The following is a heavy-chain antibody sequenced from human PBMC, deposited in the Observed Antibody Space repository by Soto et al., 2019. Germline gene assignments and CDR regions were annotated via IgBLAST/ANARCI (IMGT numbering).Heavy chain of an antibody. J-gene: IGHJ4*02. Sequence: QVQLVQSGAEVKKPGASVKVSCKGSGYTLTELSMHWVRQAPGKGLEWMGGFDPEDGETIYAQKFHVRVTMTEDTSTDTAYMELRSLRSEDMEVYSCATRGHDSYGYFVYWGQGTLVSVSS. CDR3: ATRGHDSYGYFVY. D-gene: IGHD5-18*01. CDR2: FDPEDGET. V-gene: IGHV1-24*01. CDR1: GYTLTELS.